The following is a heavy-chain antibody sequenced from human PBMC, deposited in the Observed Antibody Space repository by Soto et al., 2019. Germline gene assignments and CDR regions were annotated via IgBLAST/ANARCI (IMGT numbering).Heavy chain of an antibody. V-gene: IGHV4-34*01. Sequence: QVQLQQWGAGLLKPSETLSLTCAVHGGSFSGYFWTWIRQAPGKGLEWIGESNHRGSTNYNPSLTSRVTISVDTSKSQFSLKLNSVTAADTAVYYCSRRGPTYSGSASHSGLIDFWGQGTLVTVSS. D-gene: IGHD3-10*01. CDR2: SNHRGST. J-gene: IGHJ4*02. CDR1: GGSFSGYF. CDR3: SRRGPTYSGSASHSGLIDF.